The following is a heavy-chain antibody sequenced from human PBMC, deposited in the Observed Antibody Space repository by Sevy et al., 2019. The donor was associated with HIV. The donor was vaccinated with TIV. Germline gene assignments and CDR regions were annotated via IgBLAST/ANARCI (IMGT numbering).Heavy chain of an antibody. D-gene: IGHD1-26*01. CDR1: GFTFRNYA. Sequence: GGSLRLSCAASGFTFRNYAMNWVRQAPGKGLEWVSAISANGGSTYYADSVKGRFTISRDNSKNTLYLQMNSLRPEATAVYSCAKDRVWDVGDVFEIWGQGTMVTVSS. CDR2: ISANGGST. CDR3: AKDRVWDVGDVFEI. V-gene: IGHV3-23*01. J-gene: IGHJ3*02.